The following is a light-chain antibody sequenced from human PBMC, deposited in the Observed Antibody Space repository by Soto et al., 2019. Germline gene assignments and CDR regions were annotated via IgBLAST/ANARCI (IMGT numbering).Light chain of an antibody. CDR1: ISNIGSNT. J-gene: IGLJ2*01. CDR3: AAWDDNLKAV. V-gene: IGLV1-44*01. Sequence: QSVLTQPPSASGTPGQRVTISCSGSISNIGSNTVTWYQQLPGTAPKLLIYSNNQRPSGVPDRFSGSKSGTSASLAISGLQSEDEADYYCAAWDDNLKAVFGGGTKLTVL. CDR2: SNN.